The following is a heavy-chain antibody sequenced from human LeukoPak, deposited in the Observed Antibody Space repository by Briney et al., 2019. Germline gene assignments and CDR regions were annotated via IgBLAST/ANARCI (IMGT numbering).Heavy chain of an antibody. V-gene: IGHV4-59*01. CDR3: VRDRELTC. D-gene: IGHD1-14*01. CDR1: GGSISIFY. Sequence: RASETLSLTCTVSGGSISIFYWSWVRQPPGKGLEWIGYIYSSAYTDYNPSLKNRVTISVDTSKNQFSLKLTSVTAADTAVYYCVRDRELTCWGQGILVTVSS. CDR2: IYSSAYT. J-gene: IGHJ4*02.